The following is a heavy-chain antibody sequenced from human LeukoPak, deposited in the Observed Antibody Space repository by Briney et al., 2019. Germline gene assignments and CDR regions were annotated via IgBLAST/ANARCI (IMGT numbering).Heavy chain of an antibody. V-gene: IGHV3-23*01. Sequence: GGSLRLSCTGSAFTFSNYAMNWVRQAPGKGLEWVSTISSSGGITYYADSVKGRFTISRDNSKNTLYLQMDSLRAEDTAVYYCAKGGAFIAAASTGNWGQGTLVTVSS. D-gene: IGHD6-13*01. CDR3: AKGGAFIAAASTGN. J-gene: IGHJ4*02. CDR1: AFTFSNYA. CDR2: ISSSGGIT.